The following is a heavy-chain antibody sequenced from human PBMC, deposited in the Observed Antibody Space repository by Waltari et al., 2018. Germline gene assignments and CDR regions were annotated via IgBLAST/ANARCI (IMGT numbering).Heavy chain of an antibody. CDR3: AKLPGESYYDSSGYYGGDY. CDR1: GFSFSSYG. CDR2: IWYDGNNK. D-gene: IGHD3-22*01. Sequence: SLRLSCAASGFSFSSYGMHWVRQAPGKGLEWAAVIWYDGNNKYYADSVKGRFTISRDNSKNTLYLQMNSLRAEDTAVYYCAKLPGESYYDSSGYYGGDYWGQGTLVTVSS. J-gene: IGHJ4*02. V-gene: IGHV3-33*06.